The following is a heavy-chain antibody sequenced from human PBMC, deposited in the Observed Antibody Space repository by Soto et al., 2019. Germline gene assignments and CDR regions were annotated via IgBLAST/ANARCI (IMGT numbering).Heavy chain of an antibody. CDR3: ARERIAARPGYYYYYGMDV. V-gene: IGHV1-2*04. D-gene: IGHD6-6*01. CDR1: GYTFTGYY. Sequence: GASVKVSCKASGYTFTGYYMHWVRQAPGQGLEWMGWINPNSGGTNYAQKFQGWVTMTRDTSISTAYMELSRLRSDDTAVYYCARERIAARPGYYYYYGMDVWGQGXTVTVYS. J-gene: IGHJ6*02. CDR2: INPNSGGT.